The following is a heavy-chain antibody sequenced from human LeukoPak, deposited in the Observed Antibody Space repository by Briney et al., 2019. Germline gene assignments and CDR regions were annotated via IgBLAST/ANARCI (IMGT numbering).Heavy chain of an antibody. CDR2: ISGSGGST. CDR1: GFTFSSYS. Sequence: GGSLRLSCAASGFTFSSYSMNWVRQAPGKGLEWVSAISGSGGSTYYADSVKGRFTISRDNSKNTLYLQMNSLRAEDTAVYYCAKDSRRSYYYYYYMDVWGKGTTVTVSS. V-gene: IGHV3-23*01. CDR3: AKDSRRSYYYYYYMDV. D-gene: IGHD1-14*01. J-gene: IGHJ6*03.